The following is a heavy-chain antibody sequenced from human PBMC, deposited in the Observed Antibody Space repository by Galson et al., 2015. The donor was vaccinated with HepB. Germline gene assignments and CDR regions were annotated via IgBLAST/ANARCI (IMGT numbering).Heavy chain of an antibody. CDR2: INTNTGNP. CDR3: ARGERVRGNWYFDL. V-gene: IGHV7-4-1*02. D-gene: IGHD3-10*01. J-gene: IGHJ2*01. CDR1: GYTFTSYA. Sequence: SVKVSCKASGYTFTSYAMNWVRQAPGQGLEWMGWINTNTGNPTYAQGFTGRFVFSLDTSVSTAYLQISSLKAEDTAVYYCARGERVRGNWYFDLWGRGTLVTVSS.